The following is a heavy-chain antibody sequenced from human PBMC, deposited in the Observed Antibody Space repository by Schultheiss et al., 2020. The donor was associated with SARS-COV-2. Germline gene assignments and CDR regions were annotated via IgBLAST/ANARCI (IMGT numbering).Heavy chain of an antibody. CDR3: ATDGRYSGYDFGDYYYYDMDV. D-gene: IGHD5-12*01. Sequence: GGSLRLSCKGSGYSFTSYWIGWVRQMPGKGLEWMGIIYPGDSDTRYSPSFQGQVTISDDKSISTAYLQWSSLKASDTAMYYCATDGRYSGYDFGDYYYYDMDVWGQGTTVTVSS. CDR2: IYPGDSDT. J-gene: IGHJ6*02. V-gene: IGHV5-51*01. CDR1: GYSFTSYW.